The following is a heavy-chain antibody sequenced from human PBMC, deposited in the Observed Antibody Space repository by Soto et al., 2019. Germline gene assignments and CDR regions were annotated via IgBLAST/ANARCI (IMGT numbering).Heavy chain of an antibody. V-gene: IGHV3-30*18. CDR1: GFTFSSYG. Sequence: ESGGGVVQPGRSLRLSCAASGFTFSSYGMHWVRQAPGKGLEWVAVISYDGSNKYYADSVKGRFTISRDNSKNTLYLQMNSLRAEDTAVYYCAKDEEGWIFGAQDYFDYWGQGTLVTVSS. CDR2: ISYDGSNK. CDR3: AKDEEGWIFGAQDYFDY. J-gene: IGHJ4*02. D-gene: IGHD3-3*01.